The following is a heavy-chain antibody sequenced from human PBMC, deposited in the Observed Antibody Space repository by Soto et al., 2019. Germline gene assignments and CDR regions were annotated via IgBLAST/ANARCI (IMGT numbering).Heavy chain of an antibody. D-gene: IGHD1-20*01. CDR3: ATNTRGVTGYYYYYYGMDV. CDR2: ISSSSSYI. J-gene: IGHJ6*02. V-gene: IGHV3-21*01. Sequence: GGSLRLSCAASGFTFSSYSMNWVRQAPGKGLEWVSSISSSSSYIYYADSVKGRLTISRDNAKKSLYLQMNSLRAEDTAVYYCATNTRGVTGYYYYYYGMDVWGQGTTVTVSS. CDR1: GFTFSSYS.